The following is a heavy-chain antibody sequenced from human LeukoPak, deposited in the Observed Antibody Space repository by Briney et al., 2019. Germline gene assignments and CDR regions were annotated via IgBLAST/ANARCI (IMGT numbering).Heavy chain of an antibody. V-gene: IGHV4-59*01. Sequence: SETLSLTCTVSGGSISTYYWSWIRQPPGKGLEWIGYSYYSGSTTHNPSLQSRVTISVDTSRNQFSLKLTSVTAADTAVYYCARAGGGYSLDYWGQGTLVTVSS. CDR1: GGSISTYY. CDR3: ARAGGGYSLDY. J-gene: IGHJ4*02. CDR2: SYYSGST. D-gene: IGHD5-18*01.